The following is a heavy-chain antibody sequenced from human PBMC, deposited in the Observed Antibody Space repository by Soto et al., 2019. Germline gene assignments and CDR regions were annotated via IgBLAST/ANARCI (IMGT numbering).Heavy chain of an antibody. J-gene: IGHJ6*02. Sequence: PGGSLRLSCAASGFTFSSYAMHWVRQAPGKGLGWVAVISYDGSNKYYADSVKGRFTISRDNSKNSLYLQMNSLRAEDTAVYYCARAVDQSIAAPVHYYYGMDVWGQGTTVTVAS. D-gene: IGHD6-6*01. CDR3: ARAVDQSIAAPVHYYYGMDV. CDR2: ISYDGSNK. V-gene: IGHV3-30-3*01. CDR1: GFTFSSYA.